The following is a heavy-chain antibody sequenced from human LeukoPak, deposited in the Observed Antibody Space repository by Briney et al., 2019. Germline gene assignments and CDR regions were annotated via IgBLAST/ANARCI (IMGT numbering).Heavy chain of an antibody. CDR1: GFTFHNFS. V-gene: IGHV3-30*19. D-gene: IGHD4-11*01. J-gene: IGHJ4*02. Sequence: GGSLRLSCAASGFTFHNFSMHWVRQAPGQGLEWLTFIQYDGNNKNYADSVKGRFTISRDNSKNTLYLQLNSLRTEDTAVYYCARDYYNNYDVGFWGQGTLVTVSS. CDR3: ARDYYNNYDVGF. CDR2: IQYDGNNK.